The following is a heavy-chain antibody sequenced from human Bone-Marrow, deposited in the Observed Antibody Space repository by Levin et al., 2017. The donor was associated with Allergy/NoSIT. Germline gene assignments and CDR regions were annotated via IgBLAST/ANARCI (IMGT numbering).Heavy chain of an antibody. CDR1: GITFSSTS. Sequence: GGSLRLSCEASGITFSSTSMNWVRQAPGKGLEWVANIKEHENKKHYVDSVKGRFTISVDSAKNSLYLQMSSLRDEDTAMYYCASESWNGHEQDGFDIWGQGTMVTVSS. CDR2: IKEHENKK. V-gene: IGHV3-7*04. J-gene: IGHJ3*02. D-gene: IGHD1-1*01. CDR3: ASESWNGHEQDGFDI.